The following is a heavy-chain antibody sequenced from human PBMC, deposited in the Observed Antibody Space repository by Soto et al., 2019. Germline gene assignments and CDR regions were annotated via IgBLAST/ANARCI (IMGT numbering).Heavy chain of an antibody. CDR1: GYTFTSQW. Sequence: GESLKISCKASGYTFTSQWIGWVRQKPGKGLEWMGLIFTGDSDTRYSPSFQGQVTISADKSISTAFLQWNSLKASDTAMYYCARLVDGYPGYWGQGILVTVSS. V-gene: IGHV5-51*01. CDR2: IFTGDSDT. CDR3: ARLVDGYPGY. D-gene: IGHD5-12*01. J-gene: IGHJ4*02.